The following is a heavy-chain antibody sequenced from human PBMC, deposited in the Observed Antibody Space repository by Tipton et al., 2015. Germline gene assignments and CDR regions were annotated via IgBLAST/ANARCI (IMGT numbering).Heavy chain of an antibody. D-gene: IGHD6-19*01. CDR2: IYYTGST. CDR1: GGSVSSGSYY. CDR3: ARKPSGPGDYYYYGMDV. Sequence: TLSLTCTVSGGSVSSGSYYWSWIRQPPGKGLEWIGYIYYTGSTNYKPSLESRVTISVDTSKNQLSLKLSSVTAADTAVYYCARKPSGPGDYYYYGMDVWGQGTTVTVSS. J-gene: IGHJ6*02. V-gene: IGHV4-61*01.